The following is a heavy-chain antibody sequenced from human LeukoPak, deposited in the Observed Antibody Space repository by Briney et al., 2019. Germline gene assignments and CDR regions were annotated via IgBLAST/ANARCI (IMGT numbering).Heavy chain of an antibody. CDR3: ARAPTHYDILTGQYYYMDV. CDR1: GGSISSGSDA. V-gene: IGHV4-30-2*01. D-gene: IGHD3-9*01. CDR2: IYYGGST. J-gene: IGHJ6*03. Sequence: SETLSLTCAVSGGSISSGSDAWGWIRQPPGKGLEWIGYIYYGGSTYYNPSLKGRVTISVDKSKTQFSLRLTSVTAADTAVYYCARAPTHYDILTGQYYYMDVWGKGTTVTVSS.